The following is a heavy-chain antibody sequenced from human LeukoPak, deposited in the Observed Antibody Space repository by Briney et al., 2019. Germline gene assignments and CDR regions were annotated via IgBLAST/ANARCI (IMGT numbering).Heavy chain of an antibody. D-gene: IGHD5-18*01. Sequence: SETLSLTCTVSGGSISSYYWSWIRQPPGKGLEWIGYIYYSGSTNYNPSLKSRVTISVDTSKNQFSLKLSSVTAADTAVYYRARNVDTATYYYGMDVWGQGTTVTVSS. CDR1: GGSISSYY. J-gene: IGHJ6*02. CDR3: ARNVDTATYYYGMDV. CDR2: IYYSGST. V-gene: IGHV4-59*01.